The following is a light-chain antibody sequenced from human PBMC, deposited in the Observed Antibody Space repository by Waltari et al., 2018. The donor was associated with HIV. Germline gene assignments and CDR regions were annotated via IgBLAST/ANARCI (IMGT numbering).Light chain of an antibody. CDR1: SSDIGYFDY. V-gene: IGLV2-11*01. CDR3: CSYAGAYTYV. J-gene: IGLJ1*01. CDR2: EVS. Sequence: QSALTQPRSVSGSPGQSVTISCTGTSSDIGYFDYVSWYQQYPGNAPKVIIYEVSQRPSGVPDRFTAAKSGITASLTISGLQDEDEADYYCCSYAGAYTYVFGTGTKVTVL.